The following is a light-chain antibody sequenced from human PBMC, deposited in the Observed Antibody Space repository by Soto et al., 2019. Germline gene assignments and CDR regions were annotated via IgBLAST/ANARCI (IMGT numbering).Light chain of an antibody. Sequence: EIVMTQSPATLSVSPGERATLSCRASQSVSSNLAWYQQKPGQAPRLLIYGASTRATGIPARFSGSGSGTEFTLTISSLQSEDFEVYSCQQYNNWTPLTFGGGTKVEIK. CDR1: QSVSSN. J-gene: IGKJ4*01. V-gene: IGKV3-15*01. CDR2: GAS. CDR3: QQYNNWTPLT.